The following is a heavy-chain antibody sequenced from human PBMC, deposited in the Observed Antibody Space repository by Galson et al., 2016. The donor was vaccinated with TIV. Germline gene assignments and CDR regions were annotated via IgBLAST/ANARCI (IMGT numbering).Heavy chain of an antibody. CDR2: IDKDGNEK. J-gene: IGHJ3*01. V-gene: IGHV3-7*01. Sequence: SLRLSCAASGFTFGNYWMSWVRQAPGKGLEWVANIDKDGNEKYYVDSVKGRFTISRDNAKNTLYLQMNSLRAEDMGIFYCARLLEWTHEAFDAWGQGAIVTVSA. CDR3: ARLLEWTHEAFDA. CDR1: GFTFGNYW. D-gene: IGHD3-3*01.